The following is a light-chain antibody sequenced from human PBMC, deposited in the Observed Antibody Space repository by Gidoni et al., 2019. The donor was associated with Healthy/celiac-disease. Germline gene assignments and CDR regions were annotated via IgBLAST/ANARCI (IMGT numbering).Light chain of an antibody. CDR3: QQRSNWPRT. CDR1: QSVSSY. J-gene: IGKJ1*01. CDR2: AAS. Sequence: IVFTHSPATLPLSPGERATLSCRVSQSVSSYLAWYQQKPGQAPKLLIYAASNRATGVPARFSGSGSGTDFTLTISSLEPEDFAVYYCQQRSNWPRTFGQGTKVEIK. V-gene: IGKV3-11*01.